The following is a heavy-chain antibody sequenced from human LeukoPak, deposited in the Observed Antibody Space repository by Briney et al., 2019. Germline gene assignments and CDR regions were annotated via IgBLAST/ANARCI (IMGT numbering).Heavy chain of an antibody. CDR3: AREVSSSSQEDFNWFDP. D-gene: IGHD6-13*01. V-gene: IGHV3-30*04. CDR2: ISYDGSNK. Sequence: GGSLRLSCAASGFTFSSYAMHWVRQAPGKGLEWVAVISYDGSNKDYADSVKGRFTISRDNSKNTLYLQMNSLRAEDTAVYYCAREVSSSSQEDFNWFDPWGQGTLVTVSS. CDR1: GFTFSSYA. J-gene: IGHJ5*02.